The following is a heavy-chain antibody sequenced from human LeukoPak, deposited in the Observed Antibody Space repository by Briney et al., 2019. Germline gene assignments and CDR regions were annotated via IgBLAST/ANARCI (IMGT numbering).Heavy chain of an antibody. V-gene: IGHV3-23*01. CDR3: AKSPLTLPRRFDY. CDR2: ISGSGGST. CDR1: GFTFSSYG. Sequence: GGTLRLSCAASGFTFSSYGMSWVRQAPGKGLEWVSAISGSGGSTYYADSVKGRFTISRDNSKNTLYLQMNSLRAEDTAVYYCAKSPLTLPRRFDYWGQGTLVTVSS. J-gene: IGHJ4*02. D-gene: IGHD2-21*02.